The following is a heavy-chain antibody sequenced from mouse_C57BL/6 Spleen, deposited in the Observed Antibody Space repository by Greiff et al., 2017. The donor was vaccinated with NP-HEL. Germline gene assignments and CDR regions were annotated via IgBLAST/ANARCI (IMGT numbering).Heavy chain of an antibody. V-gene: IGHV1-82*01. CDR2: IYPGDGDT. J-gene: IGHJ4*01. CDR1: GYAFSSSW. CDR3: ARTGRGNAMDY. Sequence: QVQLQQSGPELVKPGASVKISCKASGYAFSSSWMNWVKQRPGKGLEWIGRIYPGDGDTNYNGKFKGKATLTADKSSSTAYMQLSSLTSEDSAVYFCARTGRGNAMDYWGQGTSVTVSS. D-gene: IGHD4-1*01.